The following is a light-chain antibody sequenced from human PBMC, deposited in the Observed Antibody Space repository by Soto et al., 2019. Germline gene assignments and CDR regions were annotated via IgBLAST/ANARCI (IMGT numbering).Light chain of an antibody. CDR3: QQYNSYSGT. CDR2: DAS. J-gene: IGKJ1*01. V-gene: IGKV1-5*01. CDR1: QSIKTW. Sequence: DIQTTQAPSAQSDSLGDRVTITRRASQSIKTWLAWYQRKPGRAPNLLIYDASSLQSGVPSRFSGSGSGTEFTLTISSLQPDDFATYYCQQYNSYSGTFGQGTKVDI.